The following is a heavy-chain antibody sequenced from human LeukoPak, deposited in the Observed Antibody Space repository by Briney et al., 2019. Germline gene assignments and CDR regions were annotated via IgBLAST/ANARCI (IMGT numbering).Heavy chain of an antibody. J-gene: IGHJ6*02. CDR3: ARDIAVATGYYYHYGMDV. CDR1: GFTFNSYS. CDR2: ISSSGFTI. Sequence: GGSLRLSCAASGFTFNSYSMNWVRQAPGKGLEWVSYISSSGFTIYYADSVKSRFTISRDNAKNSLYLQMNSLRAEDTAVFYCARDIAVATGYYYHYGMDVWGQGTTVTVSS. D-gene: IGHD6-19*01. V-gene: IGHV3-48*01.